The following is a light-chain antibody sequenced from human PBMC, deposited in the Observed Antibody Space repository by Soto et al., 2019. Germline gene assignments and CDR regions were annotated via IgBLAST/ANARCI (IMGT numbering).Light chain of an antibody. CDR1: QGIRNF. CDR3: QKYSSVPV. J-gene: IGKJ3*01. CDR2: AAS. V-gene: IGKV1-27*01. Sequence: DIQMTQSPTSVSASVGDRVTITCRASQGIRNFVAWYQQKPGKAHKLLIYAASTLQSGVPSRFSGSGSGTDFTLTINSLQPEDVTTYSCQKYSSVPVFGPGTKVEIK.